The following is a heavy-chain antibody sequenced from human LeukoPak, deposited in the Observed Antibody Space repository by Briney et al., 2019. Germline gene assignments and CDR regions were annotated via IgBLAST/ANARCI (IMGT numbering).Heavy chain of an antibody. D-gene: IGHD5-24*01. CDR3: ARVGGEMATIGVYFDY. Sequence: PGGSLRLSCAASGFTFSSYWMSWVRQAPGKGLEWVANIKQDGSEKYYVDSVKGRFTISRDNAKNSLYLQMNSLRAEDTAVYYCARVGGEMATIGVYFDYWGQGTLVTVSS. CDR1: GFTFSSYW. CDR2: IKQDGSEK. J-gene: IGHJ4*02. V-gene: IGHV3-7*01.